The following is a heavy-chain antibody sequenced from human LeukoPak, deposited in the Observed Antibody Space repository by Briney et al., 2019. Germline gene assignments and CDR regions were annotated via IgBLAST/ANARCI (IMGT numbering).Heavy chain of an antibody. CDR2: INSDESTT. D-gene: IGHD3/OR15-3a*01. J-gene: IGHJ4*02. Sequence: GRSLRLSCAASGFTFSTYWMHWVRQAPGKGLVWVSRINSDESTTNYADSVKGRFTISRDNARNTLYLQMNSLRAEDTAVYYCAGDLDFWTGSKGGYWGQGTLVTVSS. V-gene: IGHV3-74*01. CDR1: GFTFSTYW. CDR3: AGDLDFWTGSKGGY.